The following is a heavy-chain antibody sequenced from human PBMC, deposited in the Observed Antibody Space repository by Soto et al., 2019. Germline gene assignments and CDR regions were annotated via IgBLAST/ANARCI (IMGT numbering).Heavy chain of an antibody. V-gene: IGHV3-15*01. CDR2: IKSKTDGGTT. J-gene: IGHJ6*02. CDR3: TTDLAQNYDFWSGPDYYGMDV. Sequence: NPGGSLRLSCAASGFTFSNAWMSWVRQAPGKGLEWVGRIKSKTDGGTTDYAAPVKGRFTISRDDSKNTLYLQMNSLKTEDTAVYYCTTDLAQNYDFWSGPDYYGMDVWGQGTTVTVSS. CDR1: GFTFSNAW. D-gene: IGHD3-3*01.